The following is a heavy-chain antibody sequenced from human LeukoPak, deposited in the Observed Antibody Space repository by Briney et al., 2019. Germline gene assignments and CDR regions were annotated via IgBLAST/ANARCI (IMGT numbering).Heavy chain of an antibody. Sequence: ASVKVSCKASGYTFTSYYMHWVRQAPGQGLEWMGIINPSGGSTSYAQKFQGRVTMTRDMSTSTVYMELSSLRSEDTAVYYCARGRGGYCSGGSCYGGDYFDYWGQGTLVTVSS. CDR2: INPSGGST. CDR3: ARGRGGYCSGGSCYGGDYFDY. J-gene: IGHJ4*02. V-gene: IGHV1-46*01. CDR1: GYTFTSYY. D-gene: IGHD2-15*01.